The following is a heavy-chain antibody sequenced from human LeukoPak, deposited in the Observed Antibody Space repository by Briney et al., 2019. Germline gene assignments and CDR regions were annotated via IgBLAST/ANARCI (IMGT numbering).Heavy chain of an antibody. D-gene: IGHD2-15*01. V-gene: IGHV3-30*18. Sequence: GRSLTLSCAASGFTFSSYGMHWVRQAPGKGLEWVAVISYDGSNKYYADSVKGRFTISRDNSENTLYLQMNSLRAEDTAVYYCAKWDCSGGSCYSPFDYWGQGTLVTVCS. CDR3: AKWDCSGGSCYSPFDY. J-gene: IGHJ4*02. CDR2: ISYDGSNK. CDR1: GFTFSSYG.